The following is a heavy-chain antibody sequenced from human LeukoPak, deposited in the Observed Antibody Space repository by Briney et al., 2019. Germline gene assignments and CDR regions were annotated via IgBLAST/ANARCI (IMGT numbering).Heavy chain of an antibody. Sequence: GASVKVSCKASGYIFSSYGINWVRQAPGQGLEWMGWISVINNGNTRYAQNFQGRLTMTTDTSTTTAYMELRSLRSDDTAVYYCSRELPFCGADCFSGVFDIWGQGTMVTVS. J-gene: IGHJ3*02. CDR2: ISVINNGNT. D-gene: IGHD2-21*02. CDR3: SRELPFCGADCFSGVFDI. CDR1: GYIFSSYG. V-gene: IGHV1-18*01.